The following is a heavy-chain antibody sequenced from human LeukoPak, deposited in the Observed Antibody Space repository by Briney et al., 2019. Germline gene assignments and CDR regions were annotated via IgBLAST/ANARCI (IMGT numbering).Heavy chain of an antibody. CDR2: INPNSGGT. D-gene: IGHD2/OR15-2a*01. V-gene: IGHV1-2*06. CDR3: ARGWAQIGSDDYCYMDV. Sequence: GASVKVSWKASGYTLTGYYIQWVRPAPGQGPELMGRINPNSGGTNDATKFQARLSMTRDTSISTAYMDLSRLRSEDTAVYYCARGWAQIGSDDYCYMDVWGKGTTVTVSS. J-gene: IGHJ6*03. CDR1: GYTLTGYY.